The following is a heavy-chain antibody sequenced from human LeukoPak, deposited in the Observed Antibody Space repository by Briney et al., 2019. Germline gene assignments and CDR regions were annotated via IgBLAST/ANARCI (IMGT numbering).Heavy chain of an antibody. CDR1: GGSISSGGYY. J-gene: IGHJ4*02. D-gene: IGHD2-2*01. V-gene: IGHV4-31*03. Sequence: SETLSPTCTVSGGSISSGGYYWSWIRQHPGKGLEWIGYIYYSGSTYYNPSLKSRVTISVDTSKNQFSLKLSSVTAADTAVYYCARMKLGYCSSTSCKQFDYWGQGTLVTVSS. CDR3: ARMKLGYCSSTSCKQFDY. CDR2: IYYSGST.